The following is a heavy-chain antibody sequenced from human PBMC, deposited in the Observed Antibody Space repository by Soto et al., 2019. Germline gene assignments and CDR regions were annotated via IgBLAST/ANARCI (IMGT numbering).Heavy chain of an antibody. CDR2: IYPYNGNT. CDR1: GYTFSNYG. CDR3: ARDLNGPAVGGY. Sequence: ASVKVSCKASGYTFSNYGIFWVRQAPGQGLEWMAWIYPYNGNTNYAQKLQGRVTLTTDASTSTAYMDLRSLTSDDTAMYYCARDLNGPAVGGYWGQGTLVIVSS. V-gene: IGHV1-18*01. D-gene: IGHD3-16*01. J-gene: IGHJ4*02.